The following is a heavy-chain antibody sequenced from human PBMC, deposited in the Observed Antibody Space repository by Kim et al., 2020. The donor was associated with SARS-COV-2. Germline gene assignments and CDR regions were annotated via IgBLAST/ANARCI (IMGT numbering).Heavy chain of an antibody. CDR2: IYYSGST. V-gene: IGHV4-59*01. CDR1: GGSISSYY. J-gene: IGHJ3*02. CDR3: ARVVIGGNAPMANDAFDI. D-gene: IGHD2-21*01. Sequence: SETLSLTCTVSGGSISSYYWSWIRQPPGKGLEWIGYIYYSGSTNYNPSLKSRVTISVDTSKNQFSLKLSSVTAADTAVYYCARVVIGGNAPMANDAFDIWGQGTMVTVSS.